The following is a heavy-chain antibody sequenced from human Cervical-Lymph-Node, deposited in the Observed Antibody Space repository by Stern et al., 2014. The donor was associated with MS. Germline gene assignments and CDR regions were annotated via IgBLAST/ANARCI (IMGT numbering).Heavy chain of an antibody. D-gene: IGHD2-8*01. CDR2: INPIDGSP. V-gene: IGHV1-46*04. Sequence: EQLVESGAEVKKPGASVKVSCTASGYTFTNYYMHWVRQAPGQGLEWMGIINPIDGSPSYSQKLQGRVTMTSDTSTSTVHMELSSLRSEDTAVYYCARDPRYCTNGACHVFDFWGQGTLVTVSS. J-gene: IGHJ4*02. CDR1: GYTFTNYY. CDR3: ARDPRYCTNGACHVFDF.